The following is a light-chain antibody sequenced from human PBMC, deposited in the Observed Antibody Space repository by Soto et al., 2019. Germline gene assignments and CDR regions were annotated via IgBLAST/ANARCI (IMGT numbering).Light chain of an antibody. Sequence: QSALTQPASVSGSPGQTITMSCTGSSSDGGGYNYVSWYQQYPGKAPKLIIYDVNNRPSGTSDRFSGSKSGNTASLTISGLQAEDEADYYCSSYTDSTISVEFGGGTKLTVL. CDR2: DVN. J-gene: IGLJ2*01. CDR1: SSDGGGYNY. V-gene: IGLV2-14*01. CDR3: SSYTDSTISVE.